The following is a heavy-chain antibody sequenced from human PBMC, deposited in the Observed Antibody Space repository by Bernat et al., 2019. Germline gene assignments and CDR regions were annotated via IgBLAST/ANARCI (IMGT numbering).Heavy chain of an antibody. J-gene: IGHJ4*02. Sequence: QLVESGGGLVQPGGSLRLSCAASGFTFSDYWMHWVRQAPGQGLVWVARIHGDERGTSYADSVKGRFTISRDNTKNTVFLQMNSLRVEDTAVYYCSRDAAVPGADYWGQGTLVTVAA. V-gene: IGHV3-74*01. CDR3: SRDAAVPGADY. CDR2: IHGDERGT. D-gene: IGHD6-19*01. CDR1: GFTFSDYW.